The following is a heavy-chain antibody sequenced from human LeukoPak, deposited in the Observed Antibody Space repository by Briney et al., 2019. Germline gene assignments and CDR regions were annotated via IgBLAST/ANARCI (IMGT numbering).Heavy chain of an antibody. CDR3: ARVSSSWYFWYFDL. D-gene: IGHD6-13*01. J-gene: IGHJ2*01. CDR1: GFTFDDYG. Sequence: PGGSLRLSCAASGFTFDDYGMSWVRQVPGKGLECVSGINWNGGSTGYADSVKGRFTISRDNAKNSLYLQMNSLRAEDTALYYCARVSSSWYFWYFDLWGRGTLVTVSS. V-gene: IGHV3-20*04. CDR2: INWNGGST.